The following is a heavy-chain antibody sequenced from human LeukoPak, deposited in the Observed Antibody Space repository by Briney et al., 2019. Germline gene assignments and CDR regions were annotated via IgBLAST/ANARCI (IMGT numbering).Heavy chain of an antibody. CDR3: ARDPSGTYYPRVSGALDI. CDR2: ISKSGTYI. D-gene: IGHD1-26*01. J-gene: IGHJ3*02. Sequence: KPGGSLRLSCAASGFTFRDYTMNWVRQAPGKGLEWVSAISKSGTYIKYADSVKGRFTVSRDNAKNSLYLQMDSLRAEDTAVYYCARDPSGTYYPRVSGALDIWGQGTMVTVSS. V-gene: IGHV3-21*01. CDR1: GFTFRDYT.